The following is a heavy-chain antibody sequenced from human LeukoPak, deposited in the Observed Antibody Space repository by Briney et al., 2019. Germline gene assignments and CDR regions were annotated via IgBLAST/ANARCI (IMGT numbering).Heavy chain of an antibody. J-gene: IGHJ4*02. D-gene: IGHD3-10*01. Sequence: SETLSLTCAVYGGSFSGYYWSWIRQPPGKGLEWIGEINHSGSTNYNPSLKSRVTISVDTSKNQFSLKLSSVTAADTAVYYCARREYQGEYFDYWGQGTLVTVSS. CDR2: INHSGST. CDR3: ARREYQGEYFDY. CDR1: GGSFSGYY. V-gene: IGHV4-34*01.